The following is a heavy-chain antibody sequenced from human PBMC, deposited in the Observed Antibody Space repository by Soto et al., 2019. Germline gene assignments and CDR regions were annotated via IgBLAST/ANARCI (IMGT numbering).Heavy chain of an antibody. D-gene: IGHD6-19*01. CDR2: ISVYNAKT. Sequence: GASVKVSCKASGYIFTNYGVNWVRQAPGQGFEWMGWISVYNAKTDYAQKFQGRVTMTTDTSTSTAYMELRSLRYDDTAVYHCATGVTGYGRGWADKPLDSWGRGTMVTVSS. V-gene: IGHV1-18*04. CDR1: GYIFTNYG. J-gene: IGHJ5*01. CDR3: ATGVTGYGRGWADKPLDS.